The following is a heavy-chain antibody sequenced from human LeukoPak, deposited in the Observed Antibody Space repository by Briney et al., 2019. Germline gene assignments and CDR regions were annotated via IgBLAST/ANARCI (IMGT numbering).Heavy chain of an antibody. CDR1: GGSFSGYY. J-gene: IGHJ4*02. CDR2: INHSGST. Sequence: PSETLSLTCAVYGGSFSGYYWSWIRQPPGKGLEWIGEINHSGSTNYNPSLKSRVTISVDTSKNQFSLKLSSVTAADTAVYYCASSETYYYDSSGYYYGDYFDYWGQGTLVTVSS. CDR3: ASSETYYYDSSGYYYGDYFDY. D-gene: IGHD3-22*01. V-gene: IGHV4-34*01.